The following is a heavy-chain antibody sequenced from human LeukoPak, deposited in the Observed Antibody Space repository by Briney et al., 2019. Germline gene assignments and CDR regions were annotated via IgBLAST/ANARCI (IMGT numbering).Heavy chain of an antibody. V-gene: IGHV3-11*01. J-gene: IGHJ3*02. CDR2: ISSSGSTI. CDR3: ARDVWQLVLSYAFDI. Sequence: PGGSLRLSCAASGSTFSDYYMSWIRQAPGKGLEWVSYISSSGSTIYYADSVKGRFTISRDNAKNSLYLQMNSLRAEDTAVYYCARDVWQLVLSYAFDIWGQGTMVTVSS. D-gene: IGHD6-13*01. CDR1: GSTFSDYY.